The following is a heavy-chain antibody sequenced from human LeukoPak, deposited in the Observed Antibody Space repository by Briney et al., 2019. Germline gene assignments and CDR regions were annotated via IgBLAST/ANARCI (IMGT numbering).Heavy chain of an antibody. V-gene: IGHV3-9*01. CDR1: GFTFSSYA. CDR3: AKDIHPQPRYYFDY. D-gene: IGHD6-13*01. J-gene: IGHJ4*02. CDR2: ISWNSGSI. Sequence: PGGSLRLSCAASGFTFSSYAMHWVRQAPGKGLEWVSGISWNSGSIGYADSVKGRFTISRDNAKNSLYLQMNSLRAEDTALYYCAKDIHPQPRYYFDYWGQGTLVTVSS.